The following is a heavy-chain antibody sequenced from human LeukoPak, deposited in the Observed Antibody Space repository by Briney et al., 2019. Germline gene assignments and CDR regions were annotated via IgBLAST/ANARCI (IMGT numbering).Heavy chain of an antibody. CDR1: GFSFSSFE. J-gene: IGHJ4*02. CDR2: ISSSGTPI. CDR3: AGAY. Sequence: GGSLRLSCAASGFSFSSFEMNWVRQAPGKGLEWVSYISSSGTPIYYADSVKGRFTISRDNAKNSLFLQMNSLRAEDTAIYYCAGAYWGQGTLVTVSS. V-gene: IGHV3-48*03.